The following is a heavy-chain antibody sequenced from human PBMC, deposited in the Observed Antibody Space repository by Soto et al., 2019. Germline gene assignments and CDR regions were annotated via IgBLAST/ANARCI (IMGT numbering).Heavy chain of an antibody. Sequence: QVQLVQSGAEVKKPGASVKVSCKASGYTFTGYYMHWVRQAPGQGLEWMGWINPNSGGTNYAQKFQGWVTMTRDTSISTAYMDLSRLRSDDTAVYYCASMRYCSSTSCHTAFDSWGQGTLVTVSS. V-gene: IGHV1-2*04. CDR3: ASMRYCSSTSCHTAFDS. D-gene: IGHD2-2*02. CDR1: GYTFTGYY. J-gene: IGHJ4*02. CDR2: INPNSGGT.